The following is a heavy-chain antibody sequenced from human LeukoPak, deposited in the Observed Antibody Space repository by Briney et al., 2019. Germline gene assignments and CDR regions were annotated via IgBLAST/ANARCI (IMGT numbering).Heavy chain of an antibody. CDR1: GGSISSYY. V-gene: IGHV4-4*07. CDR2: IHTSGST. J-gene: IGHJ5*02. Sequence: PSETLSLTCTVSGGSISSYYWSWIRQPAGKGLEWIGRIHTSGSTNYNPSLKSRLTMSVDTSKNQFSLNLNSVTAADTAVYYCARADDYGDYVGWFDPWGQGTLVTVSS. D-gene: IGHD4-17*01. CDR3: ARADDYGDYVGWFDP.